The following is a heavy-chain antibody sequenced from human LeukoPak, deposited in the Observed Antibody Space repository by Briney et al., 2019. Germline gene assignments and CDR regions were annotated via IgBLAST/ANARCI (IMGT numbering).Heavy chain of an antibody. CDR1: GGSFSGYY. CDR3: ARGRGIVVVPAAKGWFDP. Sequence: SETLSLTCAVYGGSFSGYYWSWIRQPPGKGLEWIGEINHSGSTNYNPSLKSRVTISVDTSKNQFSLKLSSVTAADTAVYYYARGRGIVVVPAAKGWFDPWGQGTLVTVSS. V-gene: IGHV4-34*01. CDR2: INHSGST. D-gene: IGHD2-2*01. J-gene: IGHJ5*02.